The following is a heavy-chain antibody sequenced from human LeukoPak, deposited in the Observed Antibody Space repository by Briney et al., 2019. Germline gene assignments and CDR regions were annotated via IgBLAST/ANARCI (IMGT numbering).Heavy chain of an antibody. D-gene: IGHD3-10*01. CDR3: ARLMVRGVIITPLDY. J-gene: IGHJ4*02. V-gene: IGHV1-24*01. CDR2: FDPEDGET. CDR1: GYTLTELS. Sequence: GASVKVSCKVSGYTLTELSMHWVRQAPGKGLEWMGGFDPEDGETIYAQKFQGGVTMTEDTSTDTAYMELSSLRSGDTAVYYCARLMVRGVIITPLDYWGQGTLVTVSS.